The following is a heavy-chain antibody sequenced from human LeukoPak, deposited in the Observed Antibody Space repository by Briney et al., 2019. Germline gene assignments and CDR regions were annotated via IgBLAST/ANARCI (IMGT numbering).Heavy chain of an antibody. J-gene: IGHJ5*02. V-gene: IGHV4-39*07. Sequence: PSETLSLTCTVSGGSISSSSYYWGWIRQPPGKGLEWIGSIYYSGSTYYNPSLKSRVTISVDTSKNQFSLKLSSVTAADTAVYYCARVVPGSYDYGDLNWFDPWGQGTLVTVSS. CDR3: ARVVPGSYDYGDLNWFDP. D-gene: IGHD4-17*01. CDR1: GGSISSSSYY. CDR2: IYYSGST.